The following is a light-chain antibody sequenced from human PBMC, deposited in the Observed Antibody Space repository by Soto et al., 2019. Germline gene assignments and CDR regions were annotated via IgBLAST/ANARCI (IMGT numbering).Light chain of an antibody. V-gene: IGLV1-40*01. CDR1: SSNIGVGSD. CDR2: YNS. J-gene: IGLJ3*02. Sequence: QSVLTQPPSVSGAPGQRVTISCTGSSSNIGVGSDVHWYQQLPGTAPKLLVYYNSNRPSGVPDRFSGSKSGTSASLAITGLQAEDEADYYCQSYDSSLSRSVFGGGTKVTVL. CDR3: QSYDSSLSRSV.